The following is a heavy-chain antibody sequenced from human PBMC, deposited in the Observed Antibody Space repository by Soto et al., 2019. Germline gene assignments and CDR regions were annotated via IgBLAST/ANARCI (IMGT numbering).Heavy chain of an antibody. Sequence: ASVKVSCKASGYTFTSYAMHWVRQAPGQRLEWMGWINAGNGNTKYSQKFQGRVTITRDTSASTAYMELSSLRSEDTAVYYCARVTNYYDSSGYSFDYWGQGTLVTVSS. CDR2: INAGNGNT. J-gene: IGHJ4*02. CDR3: ARVTNYYDSSGYSFDY. D-gene: IGHD3-22*01. V-gene: IGHV1-3*01. CDR1: GYTFTSYA.